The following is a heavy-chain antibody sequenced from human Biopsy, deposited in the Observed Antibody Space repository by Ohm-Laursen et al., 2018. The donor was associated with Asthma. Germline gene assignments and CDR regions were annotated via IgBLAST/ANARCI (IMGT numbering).Heavy chain of an antibody. CDR2: ISVYNGNT. V-gene: IGHV1-18*01. CDR3: ARAVDYSHYYGIDV. Sequence: SVKVSCKTSGYTFNSAGITWVRQAPGQGLEWMGWISVYNGNTKVAQKLQDRVTMITDTSTSTAYMELSSLRSDDTAVYFCARAVDYSHYYGIDVWGQGTTVTVS. J-gene: IGHJ6*02. D-gene: IGHD3-10*01. CDR1: GYTFNSAG.